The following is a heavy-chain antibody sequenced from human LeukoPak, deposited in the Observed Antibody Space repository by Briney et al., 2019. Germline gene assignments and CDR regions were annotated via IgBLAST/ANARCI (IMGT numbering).Heavy chain of an antibody. CDR2: MNPNSGNT. Sequence: ASVKVSCKASGYTFTSYDVNWVRQATGQGLEWMGWMNPNSGNTGYAQKFQGRVTMTRNTSISTAYMELSSLRSEDTAVYYCAALWFGAKRSLDYWGQGTLVTVSS. V-gene: IGHV1-8*01. D-gene: IGHD3-10*01. CDR3: AALWFGAKRSLDY. J-gene: IGHJ4*02. CDR1: GYTFTSYD.